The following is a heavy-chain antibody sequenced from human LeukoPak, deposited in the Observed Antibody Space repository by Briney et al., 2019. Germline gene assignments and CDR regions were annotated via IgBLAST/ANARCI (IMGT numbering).Heavy chain of an antibody. J-gene: IGHJ5*02. D-gene: IGHD2-21*02. CDR3: ATDVETGS. CDR2: INPKSGDS. Sequence: SVKVSCKASGYTFIDDYIYWLRQAPGQGPEYMGWINPKSGDSRFVEKFQGRVTLTRDTSIRTTYLELKRLRCDDTAVYYCATDVETGSWGQGTLVPISS. V-gene: IGHV1-2*02. CDR1: GYTFIDDY.